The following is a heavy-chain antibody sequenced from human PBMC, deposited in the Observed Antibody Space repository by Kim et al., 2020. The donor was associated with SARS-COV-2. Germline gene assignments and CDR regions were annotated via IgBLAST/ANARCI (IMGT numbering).Heavy chain of an antibody. CDR2: ISSNGGST. Sequence: GGSLRLSCAASGFTFSSYAMHWVRQAPGKGLEYVSAISSNGGSTYYANSVKGRFTISRDNSKNTLYLQMGSLRAEDMAVYYCARRRIGAFDIWGQGTMVT. CDR3: ARRRIGAFDI. CDR1: GFTFSSYA. V-gene: IGHV3-64*01. J-gene: IGHJ3*02. D-gene: IGHD2-15*01.